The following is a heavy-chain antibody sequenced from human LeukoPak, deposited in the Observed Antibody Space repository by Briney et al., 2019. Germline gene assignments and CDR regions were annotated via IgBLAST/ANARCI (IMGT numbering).Heavy chain of an antibody. D-gene: IGHD1/OR15-1a*01. Sequence: PGGSLGLSCAASGFTFSSYAMSWVPQPPGKGLVYVSAISGGGPGTYYADSVKGRFTISRDNSKNTLYLQMNSLRAEDTAVYYCAKKNTGTTKAFDCWGQGTLVTVSS. CDR2: ISGGGPGT. CDR3: AKKNTGTTKAFDC. J-gene: IGHJ4*02. V-gene: IGHV3-23*01. CDR1: GFTFSSYA.